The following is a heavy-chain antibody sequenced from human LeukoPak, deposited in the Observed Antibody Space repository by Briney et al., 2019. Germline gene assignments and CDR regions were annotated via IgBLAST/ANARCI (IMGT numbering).Heavy chain of an antibody. D-gene: IGHD4-23*01. CDR2: ISSSSSTI. Sequence: GGSLRLSCAASGFTFSSYSMNWVRQAPGKGLEWVSYISSSSSTIYYADSVKGRFTISRDNAKNSLYLQMNSLRAEDTAVYYCARGPYGGNSGHYMDVWGKGTTVTVSS. CDR1: GFTFSSYS. CDR3: ARGPYGGNSGHYMDV. V-gene: IGHV3-48*01. J-gene: IGHJ6*03.